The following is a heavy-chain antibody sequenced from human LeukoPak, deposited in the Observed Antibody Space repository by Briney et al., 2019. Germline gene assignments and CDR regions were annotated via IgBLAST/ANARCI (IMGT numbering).Heavy chain of an antibody. CDR3: ARINSSDDAFDI. CDR2: INAGNGNT. Sequence: ASMKVSCKASGYTFTSYAMHWVRQAPGQRLEWMGWINAGNGNTKYSQKFQGRVTITRDTSASTAYMELSSLRSEDTAVYYCARINSSDDAFDIWGQGTMVTVSS. D-gene: IGHD3-22*01. V-gene: IGHV1-3*01. J-gene: IGHJ3*02. CDR1: GYTFTSYA.